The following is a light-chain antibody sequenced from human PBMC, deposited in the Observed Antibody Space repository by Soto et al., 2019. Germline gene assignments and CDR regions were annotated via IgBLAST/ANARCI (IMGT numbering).Light chain of an antibody. CDR2: EVF. CDR1: SNDVGAFDY. J-gene: IGLJ2*01. Sequence: QSALTQPASVSASPGQSISISCTGTSNDVGAFDYVSWYQQHQGKAPKLIIFEVFNRPSGVSTRFSGSKSGSTASLTISGLQAEDEADYFCSSYTTNNGHVFGGGTKLTVL. CDR3: SSYTTNNGHV. V-gene: IGLV2-14*01.